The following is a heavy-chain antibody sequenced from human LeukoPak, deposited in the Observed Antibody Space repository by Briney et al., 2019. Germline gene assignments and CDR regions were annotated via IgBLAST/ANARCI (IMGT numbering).Heavy chain of an antibody. CDR2: IYYSGST. D-gene: IGHD2-2*01. Sequence: SETLSLTCTVSGGSISSSSYYWGWIRQPPGKGLEWIGSIYYSGSTYYNPSLKSRVTISVDTSKNQFSLKLSSVTAADTAVYYCARDGSSTSVRHFDYWGQGTLVTVSS. CDR3: ARDGSSTSVRHFDY. CDR1: GGSISSSSYY. V-gene: IGHV4-39*07. J-gene: IGHJ4*02.